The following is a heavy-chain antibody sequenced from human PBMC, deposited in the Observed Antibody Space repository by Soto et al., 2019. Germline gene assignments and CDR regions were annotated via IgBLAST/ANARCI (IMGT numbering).Heavy chain of an antibody. D-gene: IGHD3-22*01. Sequence: SETLSLTCAVPGYSISSGYYWGWIRQPPGKGLEWIGSIYHSGSTYYNPSLKSRVTISVDTSKNQFSLKLSSVTAADTAVYYCARVHRIVVVISSGSWFDPWGQGDLVTVSS. J-gene: IGHJ5*02. CDR3: ARVHRIVVVISSGSWFDP. CDR2: IYHSGST. CDR1: GYSISSGYY. V-gene: IGHV4-38-2*01.